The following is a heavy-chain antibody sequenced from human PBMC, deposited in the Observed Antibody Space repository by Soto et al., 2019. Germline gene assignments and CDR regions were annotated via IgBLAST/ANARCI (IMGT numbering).Heavy chain of an antibody. V-gene: IGHV4-59*01. D-gene: IGHD1-7*01. CDR1: GGSISSYY. CDR3: ARDRLRSTGTTRRYYYGMDV. Sequence: PSETLSLTCAVYGGSISSYYWIWLRPPPGKGLEWIGYIYYSGSTNYNPSLKSRVTISVDTSKNQFSLKLSSVTAADTAVYYCARDRLRSTGTTRRYYYGMDVWGQGTTVNVS. J-gene: IGHJ6*02. CDR2: IYYSGST.